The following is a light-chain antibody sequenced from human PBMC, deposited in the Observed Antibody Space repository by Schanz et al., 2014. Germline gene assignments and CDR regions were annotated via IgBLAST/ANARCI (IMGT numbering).Light chain of an antibody. Sequence: EIVLTQSPGTLSLSPGERATLSCRASQSVSSSYLAWYQQKPGQAPRLLIYGASSRATGIPDRFSGSGSGXXFTLIIHRLEPEXXXVYYCQQYGGSPLTFGGGTKVEIK. CDR3: QQYGGSPLT. CDR2: GAS. CDR1: QSVSSSY. J-gene: IGKJ4*01. V-gene: IGKV3-20*01.